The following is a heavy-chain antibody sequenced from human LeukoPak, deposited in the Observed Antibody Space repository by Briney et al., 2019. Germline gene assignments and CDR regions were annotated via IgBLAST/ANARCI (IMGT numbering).Heavy chain of an antibody. CDR1: GGSISSGGYY. Sequence: PSQTLSLTCTVSGGSISSGGYYWSWIRQPPGKGLEWIGYIYYSGSTNYNPSLKSRVTISVDTSKNQFSLKLSSVTAADTAVYYCARAVVRGVNIDYWGQGTLVTVSS. V-gene: IGHV4-61*08. CDR3: ARAVVRGVNIDY. D-gene: IGHD3-10*01. J-gene: IGHJ4*02. CDR2: IYYSGST.